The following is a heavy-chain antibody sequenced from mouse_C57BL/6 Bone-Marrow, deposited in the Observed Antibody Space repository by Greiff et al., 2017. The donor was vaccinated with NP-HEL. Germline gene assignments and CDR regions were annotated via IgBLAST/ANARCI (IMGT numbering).Heavy chain of an antibody. CDR2: IRSKSSSYAT. CDR3: VRSPLLYYAMDY. CDR1: GFTFNTYA. D-gene: IGHD3-1*01. V-gene: IGHV10-3*01. Sequence: EVMLVESGGGLVQPKGSLKLSCAASGFTFNTYAMHWVRQAPGKGLEWVARIRSKSSSYATYYADSVKDRFTISRDDSQSMLYLQMNNLKTEDTAMYYCVRSPLLYYAMDYWGQGTSVTVSS. J-gene: IGHJ4*01.